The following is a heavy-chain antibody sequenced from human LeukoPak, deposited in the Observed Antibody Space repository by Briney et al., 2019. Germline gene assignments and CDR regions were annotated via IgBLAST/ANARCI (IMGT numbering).Heavy chain of an antibody. CDR1: GGSISSYY. V-gene: IGHV4-4*07. CDR2: IYTSGST. Sequence: PSETLSLTCTVSGGSISSYYWSWIRQPAGKGLEWIGRIYTSGSTNYNPSLKSRVTMSVDTSKNQFSLKLSSVTAADTAVYYCARGVPAAMELRDYYYGMDVWGQGTTVTVSS. D-gene: IGHD2-2*01. CDR3: ARGVPAAMELRDYYYGMDV. J-gene: IGHJ6*02.